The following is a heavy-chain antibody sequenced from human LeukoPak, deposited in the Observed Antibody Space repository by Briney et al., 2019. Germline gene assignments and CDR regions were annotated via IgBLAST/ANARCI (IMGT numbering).Heavy chain of an antibody. Sequence: GGSLRLSCSASGFTFSSYAMHWVRQAPGKGLEYVSAISSNGGSTYYADSVKGRFTISRDNSKNMLYLQMNSLRVEDTAVYYCAKDGSSWYEDTWFDPWGQGTLVIVSS. V-gene: IGHV3-64*04. D-gene: IGHD6-13*01. CDR2: ISSNGGST. CDR1: GFTFSSYA. CDR3: AKDGSSWYEDTWFDP. J-gene: IGHJ5*02.